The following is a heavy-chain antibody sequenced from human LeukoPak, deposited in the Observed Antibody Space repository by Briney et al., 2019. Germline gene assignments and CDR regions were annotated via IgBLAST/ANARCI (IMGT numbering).Heavy chain of an antibody. V-gene: IGHV4-34*01. D-gene: IGHD5-18*01. J-gene: IGHJ4*02. Sequence: PSETLSLTCAVYGGSFSGYYWSWIRQPPGKGLEWIGEINHSGSTNYNPSLKSRVTISVDKSKNQFSLKLSSVTAADTAVYYCARSYLRIQLSQVGFDYWGQGTLVTVSS. CDR1: GGSFSGYY. CDR3: ARSYLRIQLSQVGFDY. CDR2: INHSGST.